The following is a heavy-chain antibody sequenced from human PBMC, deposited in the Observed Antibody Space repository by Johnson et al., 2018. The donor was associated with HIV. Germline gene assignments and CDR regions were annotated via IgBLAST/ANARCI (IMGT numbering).Heavy chain of an antibody. CDR3: ARDGDEFGDNVRGLLGLRWAM. J-gene: IGHJ1*01. D-gene: IGHD3-10*02. CDR2: ISYDGSNK. V-gene: IGHV3-30-3*01. CDR1: GFTFSSYA. Sequence: QVQLVESGGGVVQPGRSLRLSCAASGFTFSSYAMHWVRLTPGKGLEWLAVISYDGSNKYYADSVKGRFTISRDNSKNTLYLQMNSLRAEDTAVYYCARDGDEFGDNVRGLLGLRWAMWG.